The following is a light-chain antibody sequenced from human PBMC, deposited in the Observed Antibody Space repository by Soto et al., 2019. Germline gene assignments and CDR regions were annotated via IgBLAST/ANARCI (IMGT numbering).Light chain of an antibody. CDR2: GIS. V-gene: IGKV3-11*01. Sequence: EIVLTQSPGTLSLSPGERATLSFRASQSVSNNYLAWYQQHPGQPPRLLIYGISTRATGIPARFSGSGSGTDFTLTISSLESEDFAVYYCQQRSNWPPITFGQGTRLEIK. CDR3: QQRSNWPPIT. J-gene: IGKJ5*01. CDR1: QSVSNNY.